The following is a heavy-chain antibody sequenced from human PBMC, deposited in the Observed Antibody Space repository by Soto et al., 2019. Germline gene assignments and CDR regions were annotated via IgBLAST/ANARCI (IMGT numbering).Heavy chain of an antibody. J-gene: IGHJ4*01. CDR3: AKGNGWYYY. V-gene: IGHV4-61*01. CDR2: IYYTGST. CDR1: GGSVSSGNYY. D-gene: IGHD6-19*01. Sequence: SETLSLTCTVSGGSVSSGNYYWSWIRQPPGKGLEWIGFIYYTGSTSYNPSLKSRVTISMDTSKNQFSLKLNSVTAADTAVYYCAKGNGWYYYWGQGTLVTVSS.